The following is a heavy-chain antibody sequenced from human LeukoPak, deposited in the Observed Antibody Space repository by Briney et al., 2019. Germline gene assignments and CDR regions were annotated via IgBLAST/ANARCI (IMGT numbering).Heavy chain of an antibody. CDR3: ARLLIAMTDY. D-gene: IGHD5-18*01. J-gene: IGHJ4*02. V-gene: IGHV5-51*01. CDR1: GYTFTSYW. Sequence: KSGESLKISCKGSGYTFTSYWIGWVRQMPGKGLERMGIIYPADAETRYSPSFQGQVTISADKSTSTAYLQWNSLRASDTAIYYCARLLIAMTDYWGQGTLVTVSS. CDR2: IYPADAET.